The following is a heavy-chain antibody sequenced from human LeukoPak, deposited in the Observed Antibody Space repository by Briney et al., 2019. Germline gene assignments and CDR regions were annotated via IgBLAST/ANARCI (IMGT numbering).Heavy chain of an antibody. CDR3: ARAAGSGSYHSDY. J-gene: IGHJ4*02. CDR2: IIPILGIA. V-gene: IGHV1-69*04. D-gene: IGHD1-26*01. CDR1: GYTFTSYY. Sequence: KPGASVKVSCKASGYTFTSYYMHWVRQAPGQGLEWMGRIIPILGIANYAQKFQGRVTITADKSTSTAYMELSSLRSEDTAVYYCARAAGSGSYHSDYWGQGTLVTVSS.